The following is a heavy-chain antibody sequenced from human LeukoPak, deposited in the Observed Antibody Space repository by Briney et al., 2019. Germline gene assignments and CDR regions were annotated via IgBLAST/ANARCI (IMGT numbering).Heavy chain of an antibody. J-gene: IGHJ4*02. D-gene: IGHD6-19*01. CDR3: AREGGSSGPDFVY. CDR2: RKNKGNNYTT. CDR1: GFTSSNYY. V-gene: IGHV3-72*01. Sequence: PGGSLRLSCAASGFTSSNYYMDWVRQAPGKGLEWVGRRKNKGNNYTTEYAASVKGRFTISRDDSKNSLYLQMNSLKSEDTAVYFCAREGGSSGPDFVYWGQGTLVTVSS.